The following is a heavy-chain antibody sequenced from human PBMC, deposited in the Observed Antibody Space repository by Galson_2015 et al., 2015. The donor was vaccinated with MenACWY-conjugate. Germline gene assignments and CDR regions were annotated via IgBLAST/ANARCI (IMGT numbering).Heavy chain of an antibody. V-gene: IGHV3-53*01. D-gene: IGHD1-1*01. CDR1: GFTVNTNY. Sequence: SLRLSCAASGFTVNTNYMTWVRQAPGKGLEWVSIIYSGGSTYYSDSVRGRFTISRDNSKNTLYLKMDSLRADDTAVHYCARAGTENSPTTNSLSLRAHFSYCYSRDLWGKPTTV. J-gene: IGHJ6*03. CDR2: IYSGGST. CDR3: ARAGTENSPTTNSLSLRAHFSYCYSRDL.